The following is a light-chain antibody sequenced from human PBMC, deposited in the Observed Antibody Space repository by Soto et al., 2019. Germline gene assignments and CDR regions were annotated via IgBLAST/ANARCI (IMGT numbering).Light chain of an antibody. V-gene: IGLV2-14*01. CDR3: SSYTSSSTL. J-gene: IGLJ1*01. Sequence: QSVLTQPASVSGSPGQSITISCTGTSSDVGSYNYVSWYQQHPGKAPKLMIYEVSDRPSGISSRFPGSKPGNTASLTISGLQTEDEANYYCSSYTSSSTLFGTGTKVTVL. CDR2: EVS. CDR1: SSDVGSYNY.